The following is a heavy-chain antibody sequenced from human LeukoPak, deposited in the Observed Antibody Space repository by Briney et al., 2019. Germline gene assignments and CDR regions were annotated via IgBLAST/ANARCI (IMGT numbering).Heavy chain of an antibody. CDR1: GGSFSGYY. V-gene: IGHV4-34*01. Sequence: SETLSLTCAVYGGSFSGYYWSWIRQPPGKGLEWIGEINHSGSTNYNPSLKSRVTISVDTSKNQFSLKRRSVAAADTAVYYCARGGYCSGGSCHYNWFDPWGQGTLVTVSS. CDR2: INHSGST. J-gene: IGHJ5*02. D-gene: IGHD2-15*01. CDR3: ARGGYCSGGSCHYNWFDP.